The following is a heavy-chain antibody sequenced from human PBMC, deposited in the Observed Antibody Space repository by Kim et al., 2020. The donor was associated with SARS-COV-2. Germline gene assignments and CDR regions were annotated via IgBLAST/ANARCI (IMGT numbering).Heavy chain of an antibody. CDR2: IYYSGST. V-gene: IGHV4-61*01. CDR3: AREGLGTNGMDV. Sequence: SETLSLTCTVSGGSVSSGSYYWSWIRQPPGKGLEWIGYIYYSGSTNYNPSLKSRVTISVDTSKNQFSLKLSSVTAADTAVYYCAREGLGTNGMDVWGQGTTVTVSS. CDR1: GGSVSSGSYY. J-gene: IGHJ6*02. D-gene: IGHD2-8*01.